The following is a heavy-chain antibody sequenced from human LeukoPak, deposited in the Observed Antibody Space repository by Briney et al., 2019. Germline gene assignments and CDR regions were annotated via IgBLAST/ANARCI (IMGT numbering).Heavy chain of an antibody. Sequence: GGSLRLSCAASGFTFSSYGMHWVRQAPGKGLEWVAFIRYDGSNKYYADSVKGRFTISRDNAKNSLYLQMNSLRAEDTAVYYCARDGYNRVGSEYWGQGTLVTVSS. D-gene: IGHD5-24*01. CDR1: GFTFSSYG. V-gene: IGHV3-30*02. J-gene: IGHJ4*02. CDR3: ARDGYNRVGSEY. CDR2: IRYDGSNK.